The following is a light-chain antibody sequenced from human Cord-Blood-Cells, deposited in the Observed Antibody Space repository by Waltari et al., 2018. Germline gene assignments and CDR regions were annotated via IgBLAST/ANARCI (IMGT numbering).Light chain of an antibody. CDR1: QDISNY. CDR3: QQYDNLPLT. J-gene: IGKJ4*01. V-gene: IGKV1-33*01. CDR2: DTS. Sequence: DIQMTQPPSSLSASVGDRVALTCQASQDISNYLNWYQQKPGKAPKLLIYDTSNLETGVPSRFSGSGSGTDFTFTISSLQAEDIATYYCQQYDNLPLTFGGGTKVEIK.